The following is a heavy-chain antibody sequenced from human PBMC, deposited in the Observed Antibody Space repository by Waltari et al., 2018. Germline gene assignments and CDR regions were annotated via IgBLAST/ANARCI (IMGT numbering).Heavy chain of an antibody. CDR2: IYHSGST. V-gene: IGHV4-38-2*01. D-gene: IGHD6-19*01. J-gene: IGHJ4*02. CDR3: ASIDSSAYYFDY. Sequence: QVQLQESGPGLVQPSETLSLTCAVSGYSISSGYYWGWIRQPPGKGLEWIGSIYHSGSTYYNPSLKSRVTISVDTSKNQFSLKLSSVTAADTAVYYCASIDSSAYYFDYWGQGTLVTVSS. CDR1: GYSISSGYY.